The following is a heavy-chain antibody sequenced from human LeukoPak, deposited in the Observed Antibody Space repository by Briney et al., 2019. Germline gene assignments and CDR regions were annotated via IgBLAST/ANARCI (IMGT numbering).Heavy chain of an antibody. D-gene: IGHD3-3*01. V-gene: IGHV3-48*01. CDR3: ARVPTYSDFWSGYTIDY. CDR2: ISRSSTTV. CDR1: GFTFSSYS. Sequence: GGSLRLSCTASGFTFSSYSMNWVRQAPGKGLEWVSHISRSSTTVYYADSVKGRFTISRDNAKNSLYLQMNSLRAEYTAVYYCARVPTYSDFWSGYTIDYWGQGTLVTVSS. J-gene: IGHJ4*02.